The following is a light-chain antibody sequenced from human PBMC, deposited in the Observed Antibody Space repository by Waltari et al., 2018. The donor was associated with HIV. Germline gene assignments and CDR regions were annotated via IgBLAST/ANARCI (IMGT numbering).Light chain of an antibody. CDR1: SSNIGSNS. CDR3: AAWDDSLL. J-gene: IGLJ2*01. Sequence: QSVLTQPPSESGTPGQRVTISCSGSSSNIGSNSVNWYQQLPGTAPKVLMFNNNQRPSGVPDRFSGSKSGTSASLAISGLRSEDEADYYCAAWDDSLLFGGGTKLTVL. V-gene: IGLV1-47*02. CDR2: NNN.